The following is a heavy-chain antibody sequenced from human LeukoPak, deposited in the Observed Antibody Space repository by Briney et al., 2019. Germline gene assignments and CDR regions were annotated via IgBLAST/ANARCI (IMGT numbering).Heavy chain of an antibody. D-gene: IGHD1-26*01. J-gene: IGHJ4*02. Sequence: GGSLRLSCAPSGFTFSNHGMHWVRQAPGKGLEWVGRIKSKTDGGTTDYAAPVKGRFTISRDDSKNTLYLQMNSLKTEDTAVYYCTTARWELLPDYWGQGTLVTVSS. CDR2: IKSKTDGGTT. CDR3: TTARWELLPDY. V-gene: IGHV3-15*01. CDR1: GFTFSNHG.